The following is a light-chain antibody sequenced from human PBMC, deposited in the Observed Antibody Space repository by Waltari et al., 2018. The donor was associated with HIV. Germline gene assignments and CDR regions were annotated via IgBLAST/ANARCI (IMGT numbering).Light chain of an antibody. CDR2: RNN. Sequence: QSVLTPPPSASGTPGQRVTISCSGSSSNVGLNYVYGYRPLPGTAPKLLIYRNNQRPSGVPDRFSASKSGTSASLAISGLRSEDEADYYCAAWDDSLSVLYVFGTGTKVTVL. CDR1: SSNVGLNY. CDR3: AAWDDSLSVLYV. J-gene: IGLJ1*01. V-gene: IGLV1-47*01.